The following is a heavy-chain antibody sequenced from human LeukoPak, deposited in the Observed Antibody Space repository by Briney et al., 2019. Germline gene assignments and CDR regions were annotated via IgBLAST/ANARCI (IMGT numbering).Heavy chain of an antibody. V-gene: IGHV1-2*02. CDR2: INPNSGGT. CDR3: ARGRNIGVVGAATNLEDC. Sequence: ASVKVSCKASGYTFTGYYMHWVRQAPGQGLEWMGWINPNSGGTNYAQKFQGRVTMTRDTSISTAYMELSSLRSDDMAVYYCARGRNIGVVGAATNLEDCWGQGTLVTVSS. J-gene: IGHJ4*02. CDR1: GYTFTGYY. D-gene: IGHD2-15*01.